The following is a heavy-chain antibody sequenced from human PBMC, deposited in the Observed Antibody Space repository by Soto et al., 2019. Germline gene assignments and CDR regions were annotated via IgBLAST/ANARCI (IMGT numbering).Heavy chain of an antibody. CDR3: AKVRYSSPMGYYYGMDV. CDR2: IIPIFGTA. J-gene: IGHJ6*02. Sequence: QAQLEQSGGEVKKPGSSVKVSCKASRVAFSKFIVTWVRQAPGLGLEWVGGIIPIFGTAHYAQKFQGRVTITEDASTSTSYMEVNNLRSEDTAVYYCAKVRYSSPMGYYYGMDVWGQGTTVTVSS. CDR1: RVAFSKFI. D-gene: IGHD6-19*01. V-gene: IGHV1-69*01.